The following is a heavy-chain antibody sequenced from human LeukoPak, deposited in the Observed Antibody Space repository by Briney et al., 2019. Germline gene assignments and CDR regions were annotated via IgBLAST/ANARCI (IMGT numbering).Heavy chain of an antibody. CDR3: ARDDRDVVATLND. Sequence: ASVKVSCRASGYAFTDYFLHWVRQAPGQGLEWMGWMNPNNGGTNYAEKFQGRVTMTRDTSISTAYMELSRLRSDDTAAYYCARDDRDVVATLNDWGQGTLVTVSS. V-gene: IGHV1-2*02. D-gene: IGHD5-12*01. J-gene: IGHJ4*02. CDR1: GYAFTDYF. CDR2: MNPNNGGT.